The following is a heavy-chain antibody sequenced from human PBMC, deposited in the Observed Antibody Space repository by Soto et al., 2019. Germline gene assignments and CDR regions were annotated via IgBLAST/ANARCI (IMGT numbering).Heavy chain of an antibody. V-gene: IGHV4-39*01. D-gene: IGHD2-2*01. CDR2: IYYSGSP. CDR1: GGSISSSSYS. CDR3: ARHEGCSTPICSPTNWFDP. J-gene: IGHJ5*02. Sequence: SETLSLTCTVSGGSISSSSYSWGWIRQPPGKGLEWIGSIYYSGSPHYNPSLKSRVTISVDTSKNQFSLKLHSVTAADTAVYYCARHEGCSTPICSPTNWFDPWGQGTLVTVSS.